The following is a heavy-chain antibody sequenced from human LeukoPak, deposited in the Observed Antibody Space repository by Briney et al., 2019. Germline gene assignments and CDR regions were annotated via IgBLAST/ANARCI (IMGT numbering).Heavy chain of an antibody. CDR2: IYYSGST. D-gene: IGHD2-15*01. CDR1: GGSVSSGSYY. V-gene: IGHV4-61*01. CDR3: ARSVGTWFDA. Sequence: PSETLSLTCTVSGGSVSSGSYYWSWIRQPPGKGLEWIGYIYYSGSTNYNPSLKSRVTISVDTSKNQFSLKLSSVTAADTAVYYCARSVGTWFDAWGQGTLVTVSS. J-gene: IGHJ5*02.